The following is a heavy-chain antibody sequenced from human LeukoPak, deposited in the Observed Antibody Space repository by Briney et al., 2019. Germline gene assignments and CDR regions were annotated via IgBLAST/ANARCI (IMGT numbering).Heavy chain of an antibody. CDR2: IYSSGST. V-gene: IGHV4-4*07. D-gene: IGHD6-13*01. Sequence: SETLSLTCTVSGGSISNYYWTWIRQPAGKGLEWIGRIYSSGSTNYNPSLKSRVAMSVDTSKNQFSLKLSSVTAADTAVYYCARVGIAALDIWGQGTMVTVSS. CDR1: GGSISNYY. CDR3: ARVGIAALDI. J-gene: IGHJ3*02.